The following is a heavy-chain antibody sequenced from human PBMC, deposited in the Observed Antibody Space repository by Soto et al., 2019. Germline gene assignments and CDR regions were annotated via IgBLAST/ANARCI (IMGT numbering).Heavy chain of an antibody. D-gene: IGHD6-19*01. CDR3: ARAVAVAADFDY. CDR2: ITPFNGNT. CDR1: GYTFTYRY. J-gene: IGHJ4*02. V-gene: IGHV1-45*02. Sequence: SVKVSCKASGYTFTYRYLHWVRQAPGQALEWMGWITPFNGNTNYAQKFQDRVTITRDTSASTAYMELSSLRSEDTAVYYCARAVAVAADFDYWGQGTLVTVS.